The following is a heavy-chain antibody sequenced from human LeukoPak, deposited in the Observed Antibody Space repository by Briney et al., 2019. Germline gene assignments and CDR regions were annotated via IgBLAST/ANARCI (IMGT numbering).Heavy chain of an antibody. Sequence: GGSLRLSCAASGFTFSSHGMSWVRQAPGKGLEWVSTISGSGDNTYYADSVKGRFTVSGDNSKNTLYLQMNSLRAEDTAVYYCAKMAFLITMVRGAPPNDYWGQGTLVTVSS. CDR1: GFTFSSHG. D-gene: IGHD3-10*01. CDR3: AKMAFLITMVRGAPPNDY. J-gene: IGHJ4*02. V-gene: IGHV3-23*01. CDR2: ISGSGDNT.